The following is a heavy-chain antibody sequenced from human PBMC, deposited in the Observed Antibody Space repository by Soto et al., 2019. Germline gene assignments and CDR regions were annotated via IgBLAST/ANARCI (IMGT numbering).Heavy chain of an antibody. CDR3: TRYVSPVSSDLYFDAVDT. Sequence: QLVESGGGLVQPGGSLRLSCEASGFSFTNDWMTWVRQAPGKGLEWVANIKGDGSKTSYLDSVRGRFTVSRDNAKGSLCLDMNSLSAEDTALYDCTRYVSPVSSDLYFDAVDTWGQGTMVTVSS. J-gene: IGHJ3*02. CDR1: GFSFTNDW. V-gene: IGHV3-7*05. CDR2: IKGDGSKT. D-gene: IGHD2-8*01.